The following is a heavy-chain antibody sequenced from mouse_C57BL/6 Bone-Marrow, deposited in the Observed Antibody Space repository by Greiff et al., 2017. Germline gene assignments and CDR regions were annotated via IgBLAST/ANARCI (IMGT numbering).Heavy chain of an antibody. V-gene: IGHV1-61*01. CDR1: GYTFTSYW. CDR3: ARLRRSSALHSETAQATYYWYVDV. J-gene: IGHJ1*03. CDR2: IYPSDSAT. D-gene: IGHD3-2*02. Sequence: VQLQQPGAELVRPGSSVKLSCKASGYTFTSYWMDWVKQRPGQGLEWIGNIYPSDSATHYNQKFKDTATLTVDKSSSTAYMQLSSLTAEDSAFYYCARLRRSSALHSETAQATYYWYVDVWGTGTTVTVSA.